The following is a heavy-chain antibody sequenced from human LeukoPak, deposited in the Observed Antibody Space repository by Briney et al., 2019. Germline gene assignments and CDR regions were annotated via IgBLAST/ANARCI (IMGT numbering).Heavy chain of an antibody. CDR3: AKKGVASIGPSHFDY. D-gene: IGHD3-22*01. CDR2: ISGSGGST. V-gene: IGHV3-23*01. J-gene: IGHJ4*02. Sequence: GGSLRLSCAASGFTFSSYAMSWVRQAPGKGLEWVSAISGSGGSTYYADSVKGRFTISRDNSKDTLYLQMNSLRAEDTAVYYCAKKGVASIGPSHFDYWGQGTLVTVSS. CDR1: GFTFSSYA.